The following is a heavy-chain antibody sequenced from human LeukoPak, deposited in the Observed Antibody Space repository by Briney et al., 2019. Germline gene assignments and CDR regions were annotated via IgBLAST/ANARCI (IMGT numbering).Heavy chain of an antibody. J-gene: IGHJ4*02. CDR3: AREQGGYSYGPLDH. V-gene: IGHV1-3*01. D-gene: IGHD5-18*01. CDR2: INAGNGNT. CDR1: GYTFTSYA. Sequence: ASVKVSCKASGYTFTSYAMHWVRQAPGQSLEWMGRINAGNGNTKYSQKFQGRVTITRDASATTAYMELYNLRSEDTAVYYCAREQGGYSYGPLDHWGQGTLVTVSS.